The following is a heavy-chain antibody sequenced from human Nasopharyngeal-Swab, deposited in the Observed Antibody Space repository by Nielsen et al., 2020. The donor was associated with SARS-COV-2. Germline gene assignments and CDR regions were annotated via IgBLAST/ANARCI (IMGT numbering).Heavy chain of an antibody. CDR3: ARESVVTGMDDAPDF. CDR1: GLTFSSYA. V-gene: IGHV3-23*01. CDR2: ISGSGSRT. J-gene: IGHJ3*01. D-gene: IGHD2-21*02. Sequence: GGSLRLSCAASGLTFSSYAMSWVRQAPGKGLEWVSAISGSGSRTYYADSVKGRFTISRDNSKNTLYLQMNSLRAEDTAVYYCARESVVTGMDDAPDFWGRGTMVTVSS.